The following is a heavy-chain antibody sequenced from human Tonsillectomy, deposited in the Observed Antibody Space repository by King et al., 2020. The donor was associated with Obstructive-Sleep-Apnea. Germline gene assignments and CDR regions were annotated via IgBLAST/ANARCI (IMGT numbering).Heavy chain of an antibody. Sequence: VQLVESLGGLVQPGGSLRLSCTASGFPFATYAMNWVRQAPGKGLEWVSVISVITVRTFYADAVTGRFTSSRDNSKKTLYLQMNSLRAEESAVYSCARGINHADYVRGAFDYWGQGSLVTVSS. J-gene: IGHJ4*02. D-gene: IGHD4-17*01. CDR1: GFPFATYA. V-gene: IGHV3-23*04. CDR2: ISVITVRT. CDR3: ARGINHADYVRGAFDY.